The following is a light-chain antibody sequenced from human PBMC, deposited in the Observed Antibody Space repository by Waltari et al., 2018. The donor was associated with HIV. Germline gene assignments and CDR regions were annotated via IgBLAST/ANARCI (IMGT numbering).Light chain of an antibody. CDR3: CSYAGSRV. V-gene: IGLV2-23*02. CDR1: RSDVGSYHL. J-gene: IGLJ3*02. Sequence: QSAPPQPAPVPGSPGKSITISCTGTRSDVGSYHLVSWYQQHPGKAPKLMIYEVSKRPSGVSNRFSGSKSGNTASLTISGLQAEDEADYYCCSYAGSRVFGGGTKLTVL. CDR2: EVS.